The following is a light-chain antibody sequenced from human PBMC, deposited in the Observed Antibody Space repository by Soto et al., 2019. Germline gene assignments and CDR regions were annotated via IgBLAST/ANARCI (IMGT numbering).Light chain of an antibody. CDR3: QQLRMYPST. Sequence: DIQMTQSPSSLSASVGDRVTITCRASQSISSYLNWYQQKPGKAPKLLIYAASSLQSGVPSRFSGSGSGTDFTLTTSSLQPEDFAAYYCQQLRMYPSTFGGGTKV. J-gene: IGKJ4*01. CDR1: QSISSY. CDR2: AAS. V-gene: IGKV1-39*01.